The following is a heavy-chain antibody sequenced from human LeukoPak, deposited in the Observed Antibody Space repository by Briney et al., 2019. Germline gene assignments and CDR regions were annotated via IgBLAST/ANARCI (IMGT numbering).Heavy chain of an antibody. V-gene: IGHV1-69*04. Sequence: SVKVSCKASGGTFSSYAISWVRQAPGQGLEWMGRIIPILGIANYAQKFQGRVTITADKSTSTAYMELSSLRSEDTAVYYCARDSQYYDSSGYSSGGDYWGQGTLVTVSS. D-gene: IGHD3-22*01. CDR1: GGTFSSYA. J-gene: IGHJ4*02. CDR3: ARDSQYYDSSGYSSGGDY. CDR2: IIPILGIA.